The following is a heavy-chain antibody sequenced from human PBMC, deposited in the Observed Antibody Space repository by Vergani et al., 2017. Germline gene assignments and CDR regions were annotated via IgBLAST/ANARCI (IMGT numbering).Heavy chain of an antibody. CDR2: MNQDGSQK. V-gene: IGHV3-7*01. CDR3: ARDFDYGDYFDY. CDR1: GFSFSSSW. Sequence: EVNLVESGGGLVQPGGSLRLSCAASGFSFSSSWLNWVRQAPGKGPEWVANMNQDGSQKYYVDSVKGRFTISRDNTKNSLYLQMNSLRAEDTAVYYCARDFDYGDYFDYWGQGTLVTVSS. J-gene: IGHJ4*02. D-gene: IGHD4-17*01.